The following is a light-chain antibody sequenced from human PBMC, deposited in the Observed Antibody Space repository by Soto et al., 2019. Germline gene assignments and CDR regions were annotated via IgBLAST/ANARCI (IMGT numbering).Light chain of an antibody. CDR1: QSVGSS. CDR2: DAS. V-gene: IGKV3D-15*01. CDR3: QQYGYWPLT. Sequence: EIVMTQSPATLSVSPGERATLSRRASQSVGSSLAWYQQKPGQSPRLLIYDASTRATGIPARFSGSGSGAEFTLIISSLQSEDFAVYYCQQYGYWPLTFGQGTRLEIE. J-gene: IGKJ5*01.